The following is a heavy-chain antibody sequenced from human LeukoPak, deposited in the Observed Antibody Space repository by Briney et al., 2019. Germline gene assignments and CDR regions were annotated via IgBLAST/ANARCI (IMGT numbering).Heavy chain of an antibody. CDR1: GYTFTSYD. CDR3: ARGPPRRAYYYYGMDV. CDR2: MNPNSGNT. Sequence: ASVKVSCKASGYTFTSYDINWVRQATGQGLEWMEWMNPNSGNTGYAQKFQGRVTMTRNTSISTAYMELSSLGSEDTAVYYCARGPPRRAYYYYGMDVWGQGTTVAVSS. J-gene: IGHJ6*02. V-gene: IGHV1-8*01.